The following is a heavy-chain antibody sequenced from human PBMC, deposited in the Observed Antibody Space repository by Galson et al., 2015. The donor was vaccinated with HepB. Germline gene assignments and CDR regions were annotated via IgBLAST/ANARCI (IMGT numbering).Heavy chain of an antibody. CDR1: GYTFTSYV. D-gene: IGHD2-2*01. J-gene: IGHJ4*02. Sequence: SVKVSCKASGYTFTSYVMHWVRQAPGQRLEWMGWINAGNGNTKYSQKFQGRVTITRDTSASTVYMELSSLRSEDTAVYYCARDGGYCSSTSCSPFDYWGQGTLVTVSS. V-gene: IGHV1-3*01. CDR3: ARDGGYCSSTSCSPFDY. CDR2: INAGNGNT.